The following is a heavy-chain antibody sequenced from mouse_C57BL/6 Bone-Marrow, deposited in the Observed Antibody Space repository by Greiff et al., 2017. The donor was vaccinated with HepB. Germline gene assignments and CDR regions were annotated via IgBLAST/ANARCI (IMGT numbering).Heavy chain of an antibody. CDR2: IDPSDSYT. CDR3: ACYGNYPFAY. Sequence: VQLQQPGAELVMPGASVKLSCKASGYTFTSYWMHWVKQRPGQGLEWIGEIDPSDSYTNYNQKFKGKSTLTVDKSSSTAYMQLSSLTSEDSAVYYCACYGNYPFAYWGQGTLVTVSA. CDR1: GYTFTSYW. V-gene: IGHV1-69*01. J-gene: IGHJ3*01. D-gene: IGHD2-1*01.